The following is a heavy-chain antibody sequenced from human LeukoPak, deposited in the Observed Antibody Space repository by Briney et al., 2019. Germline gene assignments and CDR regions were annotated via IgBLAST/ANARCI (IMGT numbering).Heavy chain of an antibody. D-gene: IGHD3-16*01. CDR1: GFTFSSYW. J-gene: IGHJ4*02. Sequence: GGSLRLSCAASGFTFSSYWMHWVRQAPGKGLVGVSRINNDGRSTNYADSVKGRFTISRDNAKNTLYLQMSSLRAEDTAVYYCARVRWGGLYYFDYWGQGTLVTVSS. CDR2: INNDGRST. CDR3: ARVRWGGLYYFDY. V-gene: IGHV3-74*01.